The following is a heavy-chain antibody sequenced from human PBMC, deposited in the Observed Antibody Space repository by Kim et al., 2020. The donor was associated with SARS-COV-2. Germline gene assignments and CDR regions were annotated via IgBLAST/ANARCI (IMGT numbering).Heavy chain of an antibody. CDR3: ARVSITMVRGVISPYYYYYYGMDV. V-gene: IGHV4-34*01. J-gene: IGHJ6*02. Sequence: SETLSLTCAVYGGSFSGYYWSWIRQPPGKGLEWIGEINHSGSTNYNPSLKSRVTISVDTAKNQFSLKLSSVTAAETAVYYCARVSITMVRGVISPYYYYYYGMDVWGQGTTVTVSS. CDR2: INHSGST. CDR1: GGSFSGYY. D-gene: IGHD3-10*01.